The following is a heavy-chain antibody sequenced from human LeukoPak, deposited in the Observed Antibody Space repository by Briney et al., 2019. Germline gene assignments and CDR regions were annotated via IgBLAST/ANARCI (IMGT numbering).Heavy chain of an antibody. CDR2: IIPILGIA. CDR1: GGTFSSYA. V-gene: IGHV1-69*04. J-gene: IGHJ4*02. D-gene: IGHD5-18*01. Sequence: ASVKVSCKASGGTFSSYAISWVRQAPGQGLEWMGRIIPILGIANYAQKFQGRVTITADKSTSTAYMELSSLRSEDTAVYYCARVQRDTAMAPEGRYFDYWGQGTLVTVSS. CDR3: ARVQRDTAMAPEGRYFDY.